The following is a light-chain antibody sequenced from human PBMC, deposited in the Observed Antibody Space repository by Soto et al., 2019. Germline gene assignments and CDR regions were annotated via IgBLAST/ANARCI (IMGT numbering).Light chain of an antibody. CDR2: KAS. CDR1: QSIGEW. V-gene: IGKV1-5*03. Sequence: DIQLTQYPSSLSGSVADRFTSTCRASQSIGEWLAWYQQKKGKAPKXXIYKASGLEIGVPLRFSGSGSGTEFTLTINGLQTDDFATYYCQHYNTYSRTFGQGTKVDIK. J-gene: IGKJ1*01. CDR3: QHYNTYSRT.